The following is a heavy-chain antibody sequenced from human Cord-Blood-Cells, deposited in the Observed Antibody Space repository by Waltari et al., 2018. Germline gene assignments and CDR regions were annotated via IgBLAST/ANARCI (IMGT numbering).Heavy chain of an antibody. CDR2: IYHSWST. D-gene: IGHD4-4*01. J-gene: IGHJ2*01. Sequence: QLQLQESGSGLVKPSQTLSLTCAVSGGSISSGGYSWSWIRQPPGKGLEWIGYIYHSWSTYYNQSLKSRVTISVDRSKNQFSLKLSSVTAADTAVYYCARDGRTTVTTPHWYFDLWGRGTLVTVSS. CDR3: ARDGRTTVTTPHWYFDL. CDR1: GGSISSGGYS. V-gene: IGHV4-30-2*01.